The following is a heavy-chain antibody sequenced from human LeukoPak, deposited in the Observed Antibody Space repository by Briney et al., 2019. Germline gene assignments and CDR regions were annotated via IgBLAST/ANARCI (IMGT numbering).Heavy chain of an antibody. CDR1: GFTFSNYA. J-gene: IGHJ4*02. CDR3: ARDRIRGAPDYFDY. Sequence: PGGSLRLSCAASGFTFSNYAMHWVRQAPGKGLDWAAVVAYDGSIAYYADSVRGRFTISRDDSKNTLYLQMNSLRTEDTAVYYCARDRIRGAPDYFDYWGQGTLVTVSS. CDR2: VAYDGSIA. D-gene: IGHD3-10*01. V-gene: IGHV3-30*03.